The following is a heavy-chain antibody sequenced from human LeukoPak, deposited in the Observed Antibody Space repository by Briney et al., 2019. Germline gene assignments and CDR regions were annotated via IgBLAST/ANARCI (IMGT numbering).Heavy chain of an antibody. J-gene: IGHJ4*02. D-gene: IGHD2-2*01. CDR1: GGTFSSYA. CDR3: ARGGYCSSTSCSGGFDY. Sequence: SVKVSCKASGGTFSSYAISWVRQAPGQGLEWMGGIIPIFGTANYAQKFQGRVTITTDESTSTAYMELSSLRSDDTAVYYCARGGYCSSTSCSGGFDYWGQGTLVTVSS. V-gene: IGHV1-69*05. CDR2: IIPIFGTA.